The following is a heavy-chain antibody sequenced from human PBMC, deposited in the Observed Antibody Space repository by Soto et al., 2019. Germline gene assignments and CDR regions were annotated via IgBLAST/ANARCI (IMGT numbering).Heavy chain of an antibody. CDR2: ISYSGETK. Sequence: GGSLRLSCVTSGFTFTKYSMNWVRQAPGKGLEWVSYISYSGETKYYADSLKGRYAISRDDAKNSVYLQMNSLRDEDTAFYYCVRGVVVVVGSTAENFDHWSQGTLVTVSS. D-gene: IGHD2-15*01. CDR1: GFTFTKYS. CDR3: VRGVVVVVGSTAENFDH. J-gene: IGHJ4*02. V-gene: IGHV3-48*02.